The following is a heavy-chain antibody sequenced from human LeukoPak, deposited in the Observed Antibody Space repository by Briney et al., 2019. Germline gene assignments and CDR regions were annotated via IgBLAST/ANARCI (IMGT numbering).Heavy chain of an antibody. J-gene: IGHJ4*02. Sequence: ASVKVSCKASGYTFTSYGIRWVRQAPGQGLEWVGWISAYNGNTNYAQKFQGRVAMTTDTSTRTAYMELRSLRSDDTAVYYCARAYYYDSSGYYTPTEFDYWGQGTLVTVSS. D-gene: IGHD3-22*01. CDR3: ARAYYYDSSGYYTPTEFDY. V-gene: IGHV1-18*01. CDR1: GYTFTSYG. CDR2: ISAYNGNT.